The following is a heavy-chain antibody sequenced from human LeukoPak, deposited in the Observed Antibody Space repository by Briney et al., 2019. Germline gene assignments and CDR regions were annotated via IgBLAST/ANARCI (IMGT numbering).Heavy chain of an antibody. Sequence: GESLKISCKGSEYSFTNYWIGWVRQMPGKGLDWMGIIYPGDSDTRYSPSFQGQVTISADKSIRTAYLQWSSLKASDTAMYYCARQGDTSGWYYAFDIWGQGTMVTVSS. CDR3: ARQGDTSGWYYAFDI. CDR2: IYPGDSDT. D-gene: IGHD6-19*01. CDR1: EYSFTNYW. V-gene: IGHV5-51*01. J-gene: IGHJ3*02.